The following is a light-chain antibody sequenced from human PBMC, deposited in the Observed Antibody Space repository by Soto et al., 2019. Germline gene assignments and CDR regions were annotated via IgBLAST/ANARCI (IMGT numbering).Light chain of an antibody. Sequence: TQSPSSISASVGDRVTITCRASQPISSWLAWYQQVPGQAPYLLVDPATALQSGVPSRFSGSGSGLDFTLSSSWLQYEDFSTYHWYQYCSYPITFGQGTRLEI. CDR1: QPISSW. V-gene: IGKV1-8*01. CDR3: YQYCSYPIT. CDR2: PAT. J-gene: IGKJ5*01.